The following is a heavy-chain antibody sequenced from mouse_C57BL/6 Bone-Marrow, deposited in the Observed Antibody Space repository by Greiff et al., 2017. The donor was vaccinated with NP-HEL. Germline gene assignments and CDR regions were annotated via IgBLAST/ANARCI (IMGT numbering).Heavy chain of an antibody. CDR1: GYTFTSYL. J-gene: IGHJ3*01. D-gene: IGHD3-3*01. CDR3: ARGGRRFAY. Sequence: VQRVESGAELAKPGASVKLSCKASGYTFTSYLMHWVKQRPGQGLEWIGYINPSSGYTKYNQKFKDKATVTADKSSSTAYMQLSSLTYEDSAVYYCARGGRRFAYWGQGTLVTVSA. V-gene: IGHV1-7*01. CDR2: INPSSGYT.